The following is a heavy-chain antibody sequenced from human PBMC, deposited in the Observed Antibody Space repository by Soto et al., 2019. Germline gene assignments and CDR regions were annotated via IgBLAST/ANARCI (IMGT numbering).Heavy chain of an antibody. CDR2: ISGSSGET. J-gene: IGHJ4*02. CDR3: ARDFFSSSSSHYFDI. D-gene: IGHD6-6*01. CDR1: GYSIVNFG. V-gene: IGHV1-18*01. Sequence: ASVKVSCKVSGYSIVNFGFSRVRQAPGQGLEWMGWISGSSGETRYAQKLQGRVTMTTDTSTSTAYMELRSLNSDDTAVYYCARDFFSSSSSHYFDIWGQGTLVTVSS.